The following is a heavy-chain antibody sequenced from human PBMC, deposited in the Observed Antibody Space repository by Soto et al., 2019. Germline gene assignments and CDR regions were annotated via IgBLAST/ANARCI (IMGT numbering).Heavy chain of an antibody. Sequence: QVQLQQWGAGLLKPSETLSLTCAVYGGSFSGDYWSCIRQPPGTGLEWIGEINPSGSTNYNPSLKSRVTISEDTSKGQFSRKLTSVTAGETDVYYCARGRKEYSSSWSVDWGEGTLVTVAS. D-gene: IGHD6-13*01. CDR1: GGSFSGDY. J-gene: IGHJ4*02. V-gene: IGHV4-34*01. CDR2: INPSGST. CDR3: ARGRKEYSSSWSVD.